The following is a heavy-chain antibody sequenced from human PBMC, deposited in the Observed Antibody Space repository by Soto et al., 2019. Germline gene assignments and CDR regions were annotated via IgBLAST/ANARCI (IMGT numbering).Heavy chain of an antibody. CDR1: GFTVSSNY. J-gene: IGHJ6*04. V-gene: IGHV3-66*01. CDR2: IYSGGST. Sequence: PGGSLRLSCAASGFTVSSNYMSWVRQAPGKGLDWVSVIYSGGSTYYADSVKGRFTISRDNSKNTLYLQMNSLRAEDTAVYYCARDLRPRLWFGENYYYGMDVWGKGTTVTVSS. D-gene: IGHD3-10*01. CDR3: ARDLRPRLWFGENYYYGMDV.